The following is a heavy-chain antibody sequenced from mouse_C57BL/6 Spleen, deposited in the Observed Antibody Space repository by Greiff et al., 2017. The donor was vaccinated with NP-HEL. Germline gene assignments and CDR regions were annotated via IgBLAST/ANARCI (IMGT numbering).Heavy chain of an antibody. Sequence: VQLQQPGAELVKPGASVKLSCKASGYSFTSYWMHWVKQRPGQGLEWIGMIHPNCGSTNYNEKFKSKATLTVDKSSSTAYMQLSSLTSEDSAVYDCARASYGSTFDYWGQGTLVTVSA. J-gene: IGHJ3*01. V-gene: IGHV1-64*01. CDR1: GYSFTSYW. CDR2: IHPNCGST. CDR3: ARASYGSTFDY. D-gene: IGHD1-1*01.